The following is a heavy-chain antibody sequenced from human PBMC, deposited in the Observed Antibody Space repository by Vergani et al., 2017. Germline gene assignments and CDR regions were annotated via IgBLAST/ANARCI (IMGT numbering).Heavy chain of an antibody. V-gene: IGHV3-23*01. D-gene: IGHD6-19*01. Sequence: EVQLLESGGGLVQPGGSQRLSCAASGFTLSSYAMSWVRQAPGKGLEWVSAISGSGGSTYYADSVKGRFTISRDNSKNTLYLQMNSLRAEDTAVYYCAKDIAVAYNWFDPWGQGTLVTVSS. CDR1: GFTLSSYA. CDR2: ISGSGGST. J-gene: IGHJ5*02. CDR3: AKDIAVAYNWFDP.